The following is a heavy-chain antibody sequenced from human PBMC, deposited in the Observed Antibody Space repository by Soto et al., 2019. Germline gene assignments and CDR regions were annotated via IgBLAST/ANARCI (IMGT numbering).Heavy chain of an antibody. V-gene: IGHV3-30-3*01. CDR3: ARSRHGSGSYTHFYYGLDV. CDR2: ISFDGSAE. CDR1: GFTFISYA. J-gene: IGHJ6*02. Sequence: QVQLVESGGGVVQPGRSLRLSCAASGFTFISYAMHWVRQAPGKGLEWVAVISFDGSAEYDADSVKGRFTISRDNSKNTGYLQMNSLRSEDTAVYYCARSRHGSGSYTHFYYGLDVWGQGTTVTVSS. D-gene: IGHD3-10*01.